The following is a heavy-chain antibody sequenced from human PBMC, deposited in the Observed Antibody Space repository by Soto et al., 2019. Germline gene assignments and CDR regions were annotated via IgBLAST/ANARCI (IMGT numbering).Heavy chain of an antibody. CDR1: GFTVSSNY. D-gene: IGHD2-2*01. CDR2: IYSGGST. V-gene: IGHV3-66*01. J-gene: IGHJ6*03. Sequence: EVQLVESGGGLVQPGGSLRLSCAASGFTVSSNYMSWVRQAPGKGLEWVSVIYSGGSTYYADSVKGRFTISRDNSKNTRYLKMNSLRAEDTAVYCWARGRRPSKYCSKTSCYDRRRPKTYPAKDSSYMDVWGKWTTVTVSS. CDR3: ARGRRPSKYCSKTSCYDRRRPKTYPAKDSSYMDV.